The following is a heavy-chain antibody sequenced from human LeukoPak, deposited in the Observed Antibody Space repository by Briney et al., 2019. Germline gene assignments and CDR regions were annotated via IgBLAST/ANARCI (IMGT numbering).Heavy chain of an antibody. CDR1: GGSFSGYY. Sequence: PSETLSLTCAVYGGSFSGYYWSWIRQPPGKGLEWIGEINHSGSTNYNPSLKSRVTISVDTSKNQFSLKLSSVTAADTAVYYCARPRGRWLYYFDYWGQGTLVTVSS. V-gene: IGHV4-34*01. CDR2: INHSGST. J-gene: IGHJ4*02. D-gene: IGHD5-24*01. CDR3: ARPRGRWLYYFDY.